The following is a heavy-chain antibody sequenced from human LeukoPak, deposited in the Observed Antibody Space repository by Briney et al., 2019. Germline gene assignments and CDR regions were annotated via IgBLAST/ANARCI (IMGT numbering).Heavy chain of an antibody. CDR2: INPGGSRT. J-gene: IGHJ3*02. CDR3: SWDHTGKEDI. Sequence: GGSLRLSCAASGSTFSNYWMHWVRQAPGKGLVWVSRINPGGSRTDYADSVAGRSTISRDNAKNTLYLQMNSLRVEDTAVYYCSWDHTGKEDIWGQGTMVTVSS. V-gene: IGHV3-74*01. D-gene: IGHD1-26*01. CDR1: GSTFSNYW.